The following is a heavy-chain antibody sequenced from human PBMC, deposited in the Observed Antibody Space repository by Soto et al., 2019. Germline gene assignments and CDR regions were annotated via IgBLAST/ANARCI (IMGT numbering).Heavy chain of an antibody. Sequence: QVQLVESGGGVVQPGRSPRLSCAASGFTFSSYGMHWVRQAPGKGLEWVAVIWYDGSNKYYADSVKGRFTISRDNSKNTLYLQMNSLRAEDTAVYYCARESGYYGSGSYYSNFDYWGQGTLVTVSS. J-gene: IGHJ4*02. D-gene: IGHD3-10*01. CDR2: IWYDGSNK. CDR3: ARESGYYGSGSYYSNFDY. V-gene: IGHV3-33*01. CDR1: GFTFSSYG.